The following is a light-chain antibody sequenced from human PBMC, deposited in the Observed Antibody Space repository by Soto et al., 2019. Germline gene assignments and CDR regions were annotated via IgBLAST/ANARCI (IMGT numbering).Light chain of an antibody. CDR1: ESVSTN. J-gene: IGKJ1*01. CDR2: GAS. V-gene: IGKV3-15*01. Sequence: EIEMTQSPATLSLAPGERVTLSCRASESVSTNLAWYQQKAGQAPRLLIYGASTRATGIPARFRCSGSGTEFTLNISGLQSEDFSVYYWHQYIIWLTCGQGTRVEIK. CDR3: HQYIIWLT.